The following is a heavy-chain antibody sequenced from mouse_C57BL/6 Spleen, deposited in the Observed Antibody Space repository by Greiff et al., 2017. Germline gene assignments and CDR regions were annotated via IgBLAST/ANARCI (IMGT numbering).Heavy chain of an antibody. CDR1: GYTFTDYN. V-gene: IGHV1-18*01. CDR3: ARRLNRYYFDY. Sequence: VQLKESGPELVKPGASVKIPCKASGYTFTDYNMDWVKQSPGKSLEWIGDINPNNGGTIYNQKFKGKATLTVDKSSSTAYMELRSLTSEDTAVYYCARRLNRYYFDYWGQGTTLTVSS. CDR2: INPNNGGT. J-gene: IGHJ2*01.